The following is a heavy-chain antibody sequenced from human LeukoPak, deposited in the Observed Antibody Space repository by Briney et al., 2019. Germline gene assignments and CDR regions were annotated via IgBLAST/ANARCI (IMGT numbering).Heavy chain of an antibody. Sequence: PSETLSLTCAVSGGSISSGAYYWSWIRQPAGKGLEWIGRIYTSGSTNYNPSLQSRVTISVDTSRNQFSLKLSSVTAADTAVYYCARLRSGSSWPIDYWGQGTLVTVSS. V-gene: IGHV4-61*02. J-gene: IGHJ4*02. CDR1: GGSISSGAYY. D-gene: IGHD6-13*01. CDR2: IYTSGST. CDR3: ARLRSGSSWPIDY.